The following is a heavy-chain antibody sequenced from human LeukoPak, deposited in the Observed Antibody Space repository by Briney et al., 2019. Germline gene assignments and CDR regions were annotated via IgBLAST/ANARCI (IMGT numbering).Heavy chain of an antibody. V-gene: IGHV3-21*04. D-gene: IGHD6-19*01. Sequence: PGGSLRLSCAASGFTFSSYSMNWVRQAPGKGLEWVSSISSSSSYIYYADSVKGRFTISRDNAKNSLYLQMNSLRAEDTAVYYCARDRGSSGGYFDYWGQGTLVTVSS. CDR3: ARDRGSSGGYFDY. J-gene: IGHJ4*02. CDR2: ISSSSSYI. CDR1: GFTFSSYS.